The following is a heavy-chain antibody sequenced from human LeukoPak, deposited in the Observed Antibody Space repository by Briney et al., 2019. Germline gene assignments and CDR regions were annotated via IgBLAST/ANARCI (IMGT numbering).Heavy chain of an antibody. CDR3: ARDRITVTGAYNWFDP. CDR2: ISGSGDIT. V-gene: IGHV3-48*03. D-gene: IGHD6-19*01. CDR1: GFTFSNYE. J-gene: IGHJ5*02. Sequence: GGSLGLSCAASGFTFSNYEMIWVRQAPGKGLEWISYISGSGDITEYADSVRGRFTISRDNAKNSLYLQMNSLRVEDTAFYYCARDRITVTGAYNWFDPWGQGTLVTVSS.